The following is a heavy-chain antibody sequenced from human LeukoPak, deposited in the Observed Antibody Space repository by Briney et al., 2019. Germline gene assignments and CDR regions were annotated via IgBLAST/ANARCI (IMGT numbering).Heavy chain of an antibody. Sequence: PGGSLRLSCVASGFTFGSYWMAWVRQAPGKGPEWVASIQQNGNEKYYVDSVKGRFTISKDNAKNLLFLQMNSLRAEDTAVYYCAREDHSKYEYWGQGTPVTVSS. J-gene: IGHJ4*02. CDR2: IQQNGNEK. D-gene: IGHD4-11*01. CDR1: GFTFGSYW. V-gene: IGHV3-7*01. CDR3: AREDHSKYEY.